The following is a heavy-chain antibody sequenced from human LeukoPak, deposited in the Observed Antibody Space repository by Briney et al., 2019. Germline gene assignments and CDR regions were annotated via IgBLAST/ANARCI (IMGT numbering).Heavy chain of an antibody. CDR2: IYHSGST. CDR3: ARAPVGAHSLGFDY. Sequence: SQTLSLTCTVSGGSISSGGYYWSWIRQPPGKGLEWIGYIYHSGSTYYNPSLKSRVTISVDTSKNQFSLKLSSVTAADTAVYYCARAPVGAHSLGFDYWGQGTLVTVSS. D-gene: IGHD1-26*01. J-gene: IGHJ4*02. V-gene: IGHV4-30-2*01. CDR1: GGSISSGGYY.